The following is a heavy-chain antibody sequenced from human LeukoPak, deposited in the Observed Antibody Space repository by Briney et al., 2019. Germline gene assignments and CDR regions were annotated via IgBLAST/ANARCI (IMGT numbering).Heavy chain of an antibody. D-gene: IGHD1-14*01. CDR2: ISSSSSHI. CDR1: GFTFSTYS. V-gene: IGHV3-21*01. CDR3: AREVTTGHCYFDY. Sequence: PGGSLRLSCAASGFTFSTYSMNWVRQAPGKGLEWVSSISSSSSHIYYADSVKGRFTISRDNAKNSLYLQMNSLRAEDTAVYYCAREVTTGHCYFDYWGQGTLVTVSS. J-gene: IGHJ4*02.